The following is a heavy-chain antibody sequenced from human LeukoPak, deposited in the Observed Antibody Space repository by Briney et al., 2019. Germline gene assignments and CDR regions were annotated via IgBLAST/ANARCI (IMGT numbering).Heavy chain of an antibody. V-gene: IGHV3-7*01. D-gene: IGHD4-17*01. CDR1: GFTFSSYW. CDR3: ARSYGDYGNNWFDP. CDR2: IKQDGSEK. J-gene: IGHJ5*02. Sequence: QPGGSLRLSCAASGFTFSSYWMSWVRQAPGKGLEWVANIKQDGSEKYYVDSVKGRFTISRDNAKNSLYLKMNSLRAEHTAVYHCARSYGDYGNNWFDPWGQGTLVTVSS.